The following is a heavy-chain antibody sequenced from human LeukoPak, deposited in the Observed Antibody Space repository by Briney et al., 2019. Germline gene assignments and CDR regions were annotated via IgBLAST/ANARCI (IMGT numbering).Heavy chain of an antibody. CDR1: GGSISSYY. CDR3: ARDRGAYYDFWSGYYDAFDI. CDR2: IYYSGST. J-gene: IGHJ3*02. D-gene: IGHD3-3*01. Sequence: PSETRSLTCTVSGGSISSYYWSWIRQPPGKGLEWIGYIYYSGSTNYNPSLKSRVTISVDTSKNQFSLKLSSVTAAGTAVYYCARDRGAYYDFWSGYYDAFDIWGQGTMVTVSS. V-gene: IGHV4-59*01.